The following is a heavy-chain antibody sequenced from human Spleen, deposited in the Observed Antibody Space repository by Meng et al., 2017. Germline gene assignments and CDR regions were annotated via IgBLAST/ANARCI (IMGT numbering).Heavy chain of an antibody. V-gene: IGHV3-74*01. Sequence: GESLKISCAASGFTFGSYWMHWVRQAPGKGLVWVSRINSDGSSTSYADSVKGRFIISRDNSRSTVYLEMSSLGAEDTAVYYCARDCCSEIGPIDYWGQGTLVTVSS. D-gene: IGHD2-15*01. CDR3: ARDCCSEIGPIDY. CDR1: GFTFGSYW. J-gene: IGHJ4*02. CDR2: INSDGSST.